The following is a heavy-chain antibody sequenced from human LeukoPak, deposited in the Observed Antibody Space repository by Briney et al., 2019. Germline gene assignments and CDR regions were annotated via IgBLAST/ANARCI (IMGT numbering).Heavy chain of an antibody. V-gene: IGHV3-21*01. CDR2: ISSSSSYI. Sequence: GGPLRLSCAASGCTFSSCSMNCVNQAPGKGLELVSSISSSSSYIYYADSEKGRFTISRDNAKNSLYLQMNSLRAEDTAVYYCARGSSKPYNWFDPWGQGTLVTVSS. CDR1: GCTFSSCS. CDR3: ARGSSKPYNWFDP. D-gene: IGHD6-13*01. J-gene: IGHJ5*02.